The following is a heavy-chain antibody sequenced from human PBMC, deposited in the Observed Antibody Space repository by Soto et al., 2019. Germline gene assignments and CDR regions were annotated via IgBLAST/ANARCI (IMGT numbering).Heavy chain of an antibody. CDR1: GFTFDDYT. J-gene: IGHJ6*02. CDR2: ISWDGGST. Sequence: XGSLRLSCAASGFTFDDYTMHWVRQAPGKGLEWVSLISWDGGSTYYADSVKGRFTISRDNSKNSLYLQMNSLRIEDTALYYCAKALAALGYYYGMDVWGQGTTVTVSS. CDR3: AKALAALGYYYGMDV. D-gene: IGHD6-6*01. V-gene: IGHV3-43*01.